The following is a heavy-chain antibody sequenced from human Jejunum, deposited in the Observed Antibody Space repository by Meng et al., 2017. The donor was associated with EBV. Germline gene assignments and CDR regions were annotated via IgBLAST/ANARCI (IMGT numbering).Heavy chain of an antibody. CDR1: GGSITSSDR. Sequence: QVQLQESGPRLVNPSGTLSLTWPVSGGSITSSDRWTCVRQPPGEGLEWIGEIFHDGSPNYSPSLKSRVTILLVKSENHFSLKLHSVTAADTAVYYCARIRCSGGSCLYFDYWGQGALVTVAS. CDR2: IFHDGSP. J-gene: IGHJ4*02. V-gene: IGHV4-4*02. D-gene: IGHD2-15*01. CDR3: ARIRCSGGSCLYFDY.